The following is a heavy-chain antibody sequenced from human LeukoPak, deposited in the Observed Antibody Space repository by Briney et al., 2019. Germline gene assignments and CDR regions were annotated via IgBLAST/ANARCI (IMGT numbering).Heavy chain of an antibody. Sequence: SVKVSCKASGGTFSSYAISWVRQAPGQGLEWMGGIIPIFGTANYAQKFQGRVTITTDESTSTAYMELSSLRSEDTAVYYCARVPGYCSSTSCYEGAFDIWGQGTMVTVSS. V-gene: IGHV1-69*05. D-gene: IGHD2-2*01. CDR1: GGTFSSYA. CDR2: IIPIFGTA. J-gene: IGHJ3*02. CDR3: ARVPGYCSSTSCYEGAFDI.